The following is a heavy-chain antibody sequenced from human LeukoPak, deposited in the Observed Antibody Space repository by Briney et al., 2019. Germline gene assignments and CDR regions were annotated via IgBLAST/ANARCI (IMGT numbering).Heavy chain of an antibody. V-gene: IGHV3-33*01. D-gene: IGHD2-21*02. J-gene: IGHJ4*02. Sequence: PGGSLRLSCAASGFTFSSYGMHWVRQAPGKGLEWVAVIWYDGSNKYFADSVKGRFTISRDNSKNTLYLQMNSLRAEDTAVYYCASANCGGDCYISAYWGQGTLVTVSS. CDR1: GFTFSSYG. CDR2: IWYDGSNK. CDR3: ASANCGGDCYISAY.